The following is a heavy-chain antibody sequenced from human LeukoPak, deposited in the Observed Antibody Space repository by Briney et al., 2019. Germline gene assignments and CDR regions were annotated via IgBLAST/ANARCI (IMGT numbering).Heavy chain of an antibody. D-gene: IGHD1-26*01. J-gene: IGHJ6*03. CDR3: ARAVGSVGSLLGYYYYYMDV. V-gene: IGHV4-59*01. CDR2: IYFTGRT. CDR1: GGSISNYF. Sequence: PSETLSLTCTVSGGSISNYFLRWIRQPPGKGLEWIGYIYFTGRTNYNPSLKSRVTTSIDTSENQFSRQLTSVTAADTAVYYCARAVGSVGSLLGYYYYYMDVWGRGTTVTVSS.